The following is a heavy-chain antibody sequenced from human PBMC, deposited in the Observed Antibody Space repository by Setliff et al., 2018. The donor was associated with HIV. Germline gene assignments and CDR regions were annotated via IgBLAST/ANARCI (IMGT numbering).Heavy chain of an antibody. V-gene: IGHV4-39*07. CDR1: GASINSGSHN. J-gene: IGHJ5*02. Sequence: SETLSLTCTVSGASINSGSHNWGWIRQPPGKGLEWIATLHYTGTTYYNPSLKSRVTISTDTSKNQFSLKLTSVTAADTAVYYCARGRMGYYGSGSYLPWGQGMLVTVSS. D-gene: IGHD3-10*01. CDR3: ARGRMGYYGSGSYLP. CDR2: LHYTGTT.